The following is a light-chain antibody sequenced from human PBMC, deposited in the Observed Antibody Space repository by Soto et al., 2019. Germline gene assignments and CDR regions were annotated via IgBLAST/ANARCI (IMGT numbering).Light chain of an antibody. CDR1: SSDVGNYKY. J-gene: IGLJ1*01. CDR3: CSYAGSSTYV. Sequence: QSVLTQPASVSGSPGQSITISCTGTSSDVGNYKYVSWYQQHPGKVPKLIIYEDTKRPSGISSRFSGSESGITAFLTISGLQAEDEADYYCCSYAGSSTYVFGTGTKSPS. V-gene: IGLV2-23*01. CDR2: EDT.